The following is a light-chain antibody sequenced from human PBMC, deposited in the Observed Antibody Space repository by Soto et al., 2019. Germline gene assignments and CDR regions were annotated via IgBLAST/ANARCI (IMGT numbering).Light chain of an antibody. V-gene: IGLV4-69*01. CDR3: QTWGTGIPWV. J-gene: IGLJ3*02. CDR2: LNSDGSH. CDR1: SGHSSYA. Sequence: QSVLTQSPSASASLGASVKLTCTLSSGHSSYAIAWHQQQPEKGPRYLMKLNSDGSHSKGDGIPDRFSGSSSGAERYLTISSLPSEDEAYYYCQTWGTGIPWVFGGGTKLTVL.